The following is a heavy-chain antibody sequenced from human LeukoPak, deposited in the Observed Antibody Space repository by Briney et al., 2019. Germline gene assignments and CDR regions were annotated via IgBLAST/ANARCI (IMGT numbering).Heavy chain of an antibody. J-gene: IGHJ4*02. CDR2: ISGSGGST. D-gene: IGHD3-3*01. CDR3: AKEFLEWLWGSDY. V-gene: IGHV3-23*01. CDR1: GFIFSSYW. Sequence: QPGGSLRLSCAASGFIFSSYWMHWVRQAPGKGLEWVSAISGSGGSTYYADSVKGRFTISRDNSKNTLYLQMNSLRAEDTAVYYCAKEFLEWLWGSDYWGQGTLVTVSS.